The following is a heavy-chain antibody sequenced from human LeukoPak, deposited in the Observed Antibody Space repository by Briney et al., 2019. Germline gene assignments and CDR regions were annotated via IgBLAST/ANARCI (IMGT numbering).Heavy chain of an antibody. CDR1: GGSISSYY. CDR2: IYYSGST. D-gene: IGHD3-10*01. CDR3: ARQGSYYYGSGSYYYYYYMDV. V-gene: IGHV4-59*08. Sequence: SETLSLTCTVSGGSISSYYWSWIRQPPGKGLEWIGYIYYSGSTNYNPSLKSRVTISVDTSKNQFSLKLSSVTAADTAVYYCARQGSYYYGSGSYYYYYYMDVWGKGTTVTVSS. J-gene: IGHJ6*03.